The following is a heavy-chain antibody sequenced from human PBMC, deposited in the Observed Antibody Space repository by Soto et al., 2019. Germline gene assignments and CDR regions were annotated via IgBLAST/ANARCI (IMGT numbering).Heavy chain of an antibody. J-gene: IGHJ6*03. Sequence: ASVKVSCKASGYTFTGYYMHCVRQAPGQGLEWMGWINPNSGGTNYAQKFQGWVTMTRDTSISTAYMELSRLRSDDTAVYYCARGGSPYGSGSPRTAYYYYYMDVWGKGTTVTVS. CDR1: GYTFTGYY. CDR2: INPNSGGT. V-gene: IGHV1-2*04. D-gene: IGHD3-10*01. CDR3: ARGGSPYGSGSPRTAYYYYYMDV.